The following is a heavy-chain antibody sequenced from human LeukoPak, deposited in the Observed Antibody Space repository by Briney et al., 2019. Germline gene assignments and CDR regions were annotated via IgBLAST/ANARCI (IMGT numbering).Heavy chain of an antibody. V-gene: IGHV4-39*07. CDR2: IYYSGST. D-gene: IGHD3-10*01. Sequence: SETLSLTCTVSGGSISSSRYYWGWIRQPPGKGLEWIGSIYYSGSTYYNPSLKSRVTISVDTSKNQFSLKLSSVTAAATAVYYCARGYGSGSYLRYWGQGTLVTVSS. CDR1: GGSISSSRYY. CDR3: ARGYGSGSYLRY. J-gene: IGHJ4*02.